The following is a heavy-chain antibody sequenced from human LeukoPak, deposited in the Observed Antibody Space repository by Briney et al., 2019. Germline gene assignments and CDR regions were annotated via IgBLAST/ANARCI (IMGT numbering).Heavy chain of an antibody. CDR2: INHSGST. J-gene: IGHJ4*02. CDR3: ARDLSLRLWFGESYPDQYYFDY. D-gene: IGHD3-10*01. CDR1: GGSFSDYY. Sequence: SETLSLTCAVYGGSFSDYYWSWIRQPPGKGLEWIGEINHSGSTTYNPSLKSRVTISVDTSKNQFSLKLSSVTAADTAVYYCARDLSLRLWFGESYPDQYYFDYWGQGTLVTVSS. V-gene: IGHV4-34*01.